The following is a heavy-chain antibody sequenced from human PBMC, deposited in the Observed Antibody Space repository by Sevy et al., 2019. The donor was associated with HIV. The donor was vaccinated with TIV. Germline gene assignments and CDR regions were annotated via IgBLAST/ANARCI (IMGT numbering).Heavy chain of an antibody. J-gene: IGHJ6*02. D-gene: IGHD3-3*01. CDR1: GGSISPYY. CDR2: FYYTRST. V-gene: IGHV4-59*01. Sequence: SETLSLTCTVSGGSISPYYWSWIRQPPGKGLEWVGYFYYTRSTNYNPSLEGRATISVDASKNQFFLKLTSVTAADTAVYYCARQGGVVDYGMDVWGQGTTVTVSS. CDR3: ARQGGVVDYGMDV.